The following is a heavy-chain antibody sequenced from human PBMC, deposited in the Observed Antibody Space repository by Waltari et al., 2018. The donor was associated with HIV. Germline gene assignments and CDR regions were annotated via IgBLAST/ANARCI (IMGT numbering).Heavy chain of an antibody. CDR1: GYSISSGYY. J-gene: IGHJ4*02. V-gene: IGHV4-38-2*01. CDR3: ARLPYSTSRFDY. Sequence: QVPLQESGPGLVKPSETLSLTCAVPGYSISSGYYWGWIRQPPGKGLEWIGSVGRTGSTYYNPSLKSRVTISGDTSKNQFSLNLTSVTAADTAVYFCARLPYSTSRFDYWGQGTLVTVSS. CDR2: VGRTGST. D-gene: IGHD6-6*01.